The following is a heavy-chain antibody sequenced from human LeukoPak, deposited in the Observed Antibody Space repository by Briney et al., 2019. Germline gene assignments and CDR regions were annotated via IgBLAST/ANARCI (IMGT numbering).Heavy chain of an antibody. V-gene: IGHV3-7*01. CDR3: AKVAHYYYGSESYYFFEH. CDR2: IKQDGTEK. Sequence: GGSLRLSCAASGFTFSNYWMSWVRQAPGKGLEWVANIKQDGTEKYYVDSVKGRFTISRDNAKNSLYLQMNSLRVEDTATYYCAKVAHYYYGSESYYFFEHWGQGTPVTASS. J-gene: IGHJ4*02. D-gene: IGHD3-10*01. CDR1: GFTFSNYW.